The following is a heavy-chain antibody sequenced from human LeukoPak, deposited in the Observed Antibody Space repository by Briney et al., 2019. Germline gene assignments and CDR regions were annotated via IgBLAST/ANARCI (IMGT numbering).Heavy chain of an antibody. CDR2: ISSSANII. V-gene: IGHV3-48*03. CDR1: GFTFSDYA. CDR3: ARDGRTYGDAFDI. J-gene: IGHJ3*02. Sequence: GGSLRLSCAASGFTFSDYAMNWVRQAPGQGLEWVSYISSSANIIYYEDSVKGRVTISRDNAKNSLYLQMNSLRAEDTAVYYCARDGRTYGDAFDIWGQGTMVTVSS. D-gene: IGHD4-17*01.